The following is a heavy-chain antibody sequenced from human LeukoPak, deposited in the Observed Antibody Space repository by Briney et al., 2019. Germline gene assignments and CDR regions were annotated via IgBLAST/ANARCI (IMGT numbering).Heavy chain of an antibody. Sequence: PGGSLRLSCEASGFPFGTYGMTWVRQAPGKGLEWVSGITGSSTWTYHADSVRGRFTISRDNSKNTLHLQMDNLTADDTAIYYCARELVSLGTGYFDLWGRGALVTVSS. CDR2: ITGSSTWT. V-gene: IGHV3-23*01. CDR1: GFPFGTYG. J-gene: IGHJ2*01. CDR3: ARELVSLGTGYFDL. D-gene: IGHD7-27*01.